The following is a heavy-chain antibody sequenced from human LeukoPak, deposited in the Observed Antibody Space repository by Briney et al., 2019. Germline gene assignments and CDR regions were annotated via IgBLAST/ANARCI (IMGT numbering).Heavy chain of an antibody. D-gene: IGHD3-10*01. CDR2: IYYSGST. CDR3: ARDRITMVRGVLEY. V-gene: IGHV4-39*07. CDR1: GGSISSSSYY. J-gene: IGHJ4*02. Sequence: SETLSLTCTVSGGSISSSSYYWGWIRQPPGKGLEWIGSIYYSGSTYYNPSPKSRVTISVDTSKNQFSLKLSSVTAADTAVYYCARDRITMVRGVLEYWGQGTLVTVSS.